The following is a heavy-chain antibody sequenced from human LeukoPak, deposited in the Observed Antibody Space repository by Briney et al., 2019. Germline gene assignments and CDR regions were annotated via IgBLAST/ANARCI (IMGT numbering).Heavy chain of an antibody. CDR3: ARVLGYYYYMDV. Sequence: GGSLRLSCAASGFTFSSYSMNWVRQAPGKGLEWVSSISSSSSYIYYADSVKGRFTISRDNAKNSLYLQMNSLRAKDTAVYYCARVLGYYYYMDVWGKGTTVTVSS. J-gene: IGHJ6*03. D-gene: IGHD3-16*01. CDR2: ISSSSSYI. V-gene: IGHV3-21*01. CDR1: GFTFSSYS.